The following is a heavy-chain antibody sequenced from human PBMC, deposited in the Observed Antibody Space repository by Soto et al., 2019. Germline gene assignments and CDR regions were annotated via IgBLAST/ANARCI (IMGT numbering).Heavy chain of an antibody. CDR1: GFTVSSYY. D-gene: IGHD6-13*01. Sequence: EVQLVESGGGLIQPGGSLRLSCAASGFTVSSYYMTWVRKAPGKGLEWVSIIFAGGHTYYADSVKGRFTIARDNSKNTMYLPMSGLRAEDTAVYCCARTPSPSSPLDYWGKGTLVTVPS. J-gene: IGHJ4*02. CDR3: ARTPSPSSPLDY. CDR2: IFAGGHT. V-gene: IGHV3-53*01.